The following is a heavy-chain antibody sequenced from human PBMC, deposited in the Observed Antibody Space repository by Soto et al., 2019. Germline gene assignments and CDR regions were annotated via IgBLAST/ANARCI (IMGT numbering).Heavy chain of an antibody. CDR3: AKDYSNYVYPYHGMDV. CDR2: ISDDGNNK. Sequence: PGGSLRLSCAASGFTFSNYGMHWVRQAPGKGLEWVAVISDDGNNKDYSDSVKGRFTLSRDNSKNTLSLQMNSLRAEDTAVYYCAKDYSNYVYPYHGMDVRGQGTTVTVSS. D-gene: IGHD4-4*01. CDR1: GFTFSNYG. V-gene: IGHV3-30*18. J-gene: IGHJ6*02.